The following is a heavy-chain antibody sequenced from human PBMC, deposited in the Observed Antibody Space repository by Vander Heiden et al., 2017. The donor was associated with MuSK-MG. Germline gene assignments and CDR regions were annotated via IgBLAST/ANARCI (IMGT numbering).Heavy chain of an antibody. D-gene: IGHD2-2*01. J-gene: IGHJ4*02. CDR2: IHHSGIT. Sequence: QVQLQESGPGLVKPSQTLSLTCTVFGDSITSGFYFWTWIRQHPGKGLEWIGYIHHSGITYYNLSLKSRLTISVDTSKNKLSLRLSSVTAADTAVYFCARATEYQYVPVWGQGTPVTVSS. CDR1: GDSITSGFYF. CDR3: ARATEYQYVPV. V-gene: IGHV4-31*03.